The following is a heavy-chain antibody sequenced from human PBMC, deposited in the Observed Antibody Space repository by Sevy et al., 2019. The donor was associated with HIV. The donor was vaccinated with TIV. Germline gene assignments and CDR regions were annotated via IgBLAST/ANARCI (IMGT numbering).Heavy chain of an antibody. Sequence: GGSLRLSCAASGFTFGSYAMHWVRQAPGKGLEWLAFISYDGSRKYYADSVKGRFTISRDNSKNTLFMQVNSLRAEDTAVYYCATGRDYGSGSYDYWGPGTLVTVSS. CDR2: ISYDGSRK. CDR1: GFTFGSYA. J-gene: IGHJ4*02. V-gene: IGHV3-30-3*01. CDR3: ATGRDYGSGSYDY. D-gene: IGHD3-10*01.